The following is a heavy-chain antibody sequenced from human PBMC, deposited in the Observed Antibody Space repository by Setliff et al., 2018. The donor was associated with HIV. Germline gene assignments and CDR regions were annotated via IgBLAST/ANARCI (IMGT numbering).Heavy chain of an antibody. D-gene: IGHD5-18*01. V-gene: IGHV1-3*04. CDR3: AKGGDRAMINFDY. CDR1: GYTFSTYP. J-gene: IGHJ4*02. CDR2: INTGNDNT. Sequence: ASVKVSCKTTGYTFSTYPMHWVRQAPGQRLEWMGWINTGNDNTRYSQKFQGRVTITRDTSASTAYMELSSLTSEDTAVYYCAKGGDRAMINFDYWGQGTLVTRLL.